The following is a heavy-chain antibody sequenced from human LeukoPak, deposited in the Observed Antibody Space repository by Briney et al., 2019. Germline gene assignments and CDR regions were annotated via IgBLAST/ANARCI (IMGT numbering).Heavy chain of an antibody. CDR3: ARRAPYYYDSSGLTALGAFDI. V-gene: IGHV5-51*01. CDR1: GYSFTSYW. D-gene: IGHD3-22*01. CDR2: IYPGDSDT. J-gene: IGHJ3*02. Sequence: GESLKISCKGSGYSFTSYWIGWVRQMPGKGLGWMGIIYPGDSDTRYSPSFQGQVTISADKSISTAYLQWSSLKASDTAMYYCARRAPYYYDSSGLTALGAFDIWGQGTMVTVSS.